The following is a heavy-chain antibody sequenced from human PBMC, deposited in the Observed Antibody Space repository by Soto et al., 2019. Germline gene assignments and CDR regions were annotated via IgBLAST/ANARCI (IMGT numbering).Heavy chain of an antibody. J-gene: IGHJ6*03. CDR1: GGSISSYY. CDR3: ARLRGCSSTSFYRHFYYYYMDV. CDR2: IYYSGST. V-gene: IGHV4-59*08. Sequence: QVQLQESGPGLVKPSETLSLTCTVSGGSISSYYWSWIRQPPGKGLECIGYIYYSGSTNYNPSLNSRVTISVDTSKNQFSLQISSVTAADTAVYYCARLRGCSSTSFYRHFYYYYMDVWGKGTTVTVSS. D-gene: IGHD2-2*01.